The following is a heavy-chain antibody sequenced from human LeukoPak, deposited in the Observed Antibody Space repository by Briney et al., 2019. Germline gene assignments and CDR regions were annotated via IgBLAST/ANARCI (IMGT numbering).Heavy chain of an antibody. V-gene: IGHV4-34*01. J-gene: IGHJ4*02. CDR3: ARGHYDYVWGSYRYWYFDY. D-gene: IGHD3-16*02. Sequence: SETLSLTCTVSGGSISSYYWSWIRQPPGKGLEWIGEINHSGSTNYNPSLKSRVTISVDTSKNRFSLKLSSVTAADTAVYYCARGHYDYVWGSYRYWYFDYWGQGTLVTVSS. CDR1: GGSISSYY. CDR2: INHSGST.